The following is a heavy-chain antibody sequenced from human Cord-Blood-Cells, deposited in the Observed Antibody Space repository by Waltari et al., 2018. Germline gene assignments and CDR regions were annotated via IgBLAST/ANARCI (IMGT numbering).Heavy chain of an antibody. D-gene: IGHD2-2*02. Sequence: QLQLQESGPGLVKPSETLSLTCTVSGGSISSSSYYWGWIRQPPGSGLEWIGSIYYSWSTYYNPSLKSRVTISVDTSKNQFSLKLSSVTAADTAVYYCASSRGDIVVVPAAIHWFDPWGQGTLVTVSS. J-gene: IGHJ5*02. CDR1: GGSISSSSYY. V-gene: IGHV4-39*01. CDR2: IYYSWST. CDR3: ASSRGDIVVVPAAIHWFDP.